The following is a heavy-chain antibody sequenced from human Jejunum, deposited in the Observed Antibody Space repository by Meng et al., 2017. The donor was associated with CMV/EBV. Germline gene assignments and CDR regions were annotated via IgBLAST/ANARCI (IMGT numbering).Heavy chain of an antibody. CDR3: ARVEVGITSGDY. Sequence: QAQLVPSAGEVQKPGASVQVSFKASGYTFTNYGITWVRQAPGQGLEWMGWINAYNGDTNYAQTLQGRVTMTTDTSTSTAYMELRSLRSDDTAVYYCARVEVGITSGDYWGQGTLVTVSS. CDR2: INAYNGDT. J-gene: IGHJ4*02. V-gene: IGHV1-18*01. CDR1: GYTFTNYG. D-gene: IGHD1-26*01.